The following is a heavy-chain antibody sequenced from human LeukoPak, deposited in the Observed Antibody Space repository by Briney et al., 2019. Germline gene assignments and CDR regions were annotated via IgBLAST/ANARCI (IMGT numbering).Heavy chain of an antibody. D-gene: IGHD4-17*01. CDR3: ARDGAVTNGRYFDY. V-gene: IGHV3-23*01. CDR1: GFAFSNYG. J-gene: IGHJ4*02. CDR2: ITGSGVTT. Sequence: GGTLRLSCAASGFAFSNYGINWVRQAPGKGLEWVSGITGSGVTTYYADSVKGRFTISRDNSKNTVYLQMNSLRAEDTAVYYCARDGAVTNGRYFDYWGQGTLVTVSS.